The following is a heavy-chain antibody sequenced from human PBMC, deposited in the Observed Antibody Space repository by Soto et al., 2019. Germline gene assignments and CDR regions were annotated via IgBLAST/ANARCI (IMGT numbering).Heavy chain of an antibody. CDR3: ARDNGGWYRGFDY. Sequence: QVQLQESGPGLVKPSETLSLTCTVSGGSISSYYWSWIPQPPGKGLEWIGYIYYSGSTNSNPSLKSRVTISVDAAKNQFSLKLSSVTAAYTAVYYCARDNGGWYRGFDYSGQGTLVTVAS. V-gene: IGHV4-59*01. CDR2: IYYSGST. D-gene: IGHD6-19*01. CDR1: GGSISSYY. J-gene: IGHJ4*02.